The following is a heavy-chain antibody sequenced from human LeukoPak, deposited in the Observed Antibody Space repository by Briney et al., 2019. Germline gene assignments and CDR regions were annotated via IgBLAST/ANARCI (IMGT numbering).Heavy chain of an antibody. D-gene: IGHD3-10*01. CDR2: IYYSGST. J-gene: IGHJ5*02. CDR3: ARHGPYYGSGSYGFDP. Sequence: SETLSLTCTVSGGSISSYYWSWIRQLPGKGLEWIGYIYYSGSTNYNPSLKSRVTISVDTSKNQFSLKLSSVTAADTAVYYCARHGPYYGSGSYGFDPWGQGTLVTVSS. CDR1: GGSISSYY. V-gene: IGHV4-59*08.